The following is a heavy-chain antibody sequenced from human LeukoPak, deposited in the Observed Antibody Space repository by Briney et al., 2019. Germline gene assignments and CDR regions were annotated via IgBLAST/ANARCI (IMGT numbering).Heavy chain of an antibody. Sequence: GGSLRLSCAASGFNFSSYALSWVRQAPGKGLEWVSAISGSGDSTRYADSVKGRFTISRDNSKNTLYLQMNSLRAEDTAVHYCAKGLGSGYDNWGQGTLVTVSS. J-gene: IGHJ4*02. CDR3: AKGLGSGYDN. CDR2: ISGSGDST. V-gene: IGHV3-23*01. CDR1: GFNFSSYA. D-gene: IGHD5-12*01.